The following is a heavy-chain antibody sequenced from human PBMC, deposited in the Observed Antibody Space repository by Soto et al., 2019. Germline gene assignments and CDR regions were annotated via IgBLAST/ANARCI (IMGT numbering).Heavy chain of an antibody. Sequence: GSLRLACAASGXTFGSYSMSWVRQTPGKGLQLVSTISDSGVNTYYADSVKGRFTISRDNPRDTLFMQMKSLRAADTAVYYCAAQYSGSYYDWGQGTLGTVS. CDR2: ISDSGVNT. J-gene: IGHJ4*02. CDR1: GXTFGSYS. CDR3: AAQYSGSYYD. D-gene: IGHD1-26*01. V-gene: IGHV3-23*01.